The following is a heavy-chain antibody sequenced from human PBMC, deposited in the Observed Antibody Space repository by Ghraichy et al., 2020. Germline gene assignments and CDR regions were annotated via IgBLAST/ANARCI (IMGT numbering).Heavy chain of an antibody. V-gene: IGHV3-7*01. CDR3: ARDGSAGDSSPETYFYYYFVMEV. D-gene: IGHD4-17*01. J-gene: IGHJ6*02. CDR2: IKQDGSQK. Sequence: GESLNISCAASGFSFNSYWMSWVRQAPGKGLEWVANIKQDGSQKYYVDSVEGRFTISRDNAKKSLYLQMNSLTVEDTAVYFCARDGSAGDSSPETYFYYYFVMEVWGQGTTVTVSS. CDR1: GFSFNSYW.